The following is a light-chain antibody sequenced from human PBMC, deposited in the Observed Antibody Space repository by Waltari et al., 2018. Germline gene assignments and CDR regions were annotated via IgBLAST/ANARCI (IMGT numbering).Light chain of an antibody. CDR2: EVF. Sequence: QSALTQPASVSGTPGQSITISCSGPTSDVGRYDLVSWYHTHPGEAPKLLICEVFKRPPDTSSRFSGAKSGSTASLTISGLQPEDEADYYCCSYAGRGTYVFGSGTKVTVL. V-gene: IGLV2-23*02. CDR1: TSDVGRYDL. CDR3: CSYAGRGTYV. J-gene: IGLJ1*01.